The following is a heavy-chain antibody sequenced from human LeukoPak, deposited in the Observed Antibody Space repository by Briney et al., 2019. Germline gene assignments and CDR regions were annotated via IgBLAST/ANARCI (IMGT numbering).Heavy chain of an antibody. CDR3: ARDCLSYSGGYLPTVHNWFDP. V-gene: IGHV1-69*04. CDR1: GGSFSSYA. CDR2: IIPMLGIA. D-gene: IGHD1-26*01. Sequence: SLKVSCKASGGSFSSYAISWVRQAPGQGLEWMRRIIPMLGIANYAQKFQGRVTITADKSTSTAYMELSSLRSEDTAVYYCARDCLSYSGGYLPTVHNWFDPWGQGTLVTVSS. J-gene: IGHJ5*02.